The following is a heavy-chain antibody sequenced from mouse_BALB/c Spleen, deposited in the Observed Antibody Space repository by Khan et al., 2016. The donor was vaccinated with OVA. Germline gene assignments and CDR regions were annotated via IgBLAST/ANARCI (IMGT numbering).Heavy chain of an antibody. CDR1: GYTFTSYA. Sequence: VQLQQSGPELVKPGASVKMSCKASGYTFTSYAMHWVKQKPGQGLEWIGYINPYSYYNKYNEKFKGKATLTSDKSSSTAYMELSSLTSEDSAVYYCVLDLCYYRRSYEGFEYWGQGTLVTVSA. J-gene: IGHJ3*01. D-gene: IGHD1-1*01. CDR3: VLDLCYYRRSYEGFEY. V-gene: IGHV1S136*01. CDR2: INPYSYYN.